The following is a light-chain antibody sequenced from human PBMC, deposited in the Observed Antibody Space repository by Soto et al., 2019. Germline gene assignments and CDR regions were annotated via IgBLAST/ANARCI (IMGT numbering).Light chain of an antibody. V-gene: IGKV3-20*01. CDR1: QSFSSSY. J-gene: IGKJ5*01. Sequence: ENVLTQSPGTLSLSPGDRATLSCRASQSFSSSYLAWYQQKPGQAPRLLIYGASIRATGIPDRFSGSGSGTDFTLTISRLEPEDFAVYYCQQYGSSPPITFGQGTRLEIK. CDR3: QQYGSSPPIT. CDR2: GAS.